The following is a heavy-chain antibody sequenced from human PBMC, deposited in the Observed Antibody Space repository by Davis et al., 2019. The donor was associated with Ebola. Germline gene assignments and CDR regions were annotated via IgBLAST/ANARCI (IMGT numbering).Heavy chain of an antibody. D-gene: IGHD6-19*01. CDR3: ARDKRSSWYGGMDV. V-gene: IGHV3-9*01. J-gene: IGHJ6*02. CDR2: ISWNSVSI. Sequence: SLKISCEASGFTIHSYAMYWARQAPGKGLEWVSGISWNSVSIGYAGSVKGRFTVSRDNAKNSLYLQMNSLRAEDTAVYYCARDKRSSWYGGMDVWGQGTTVTVSS. CDR1: GFTIHSYA.